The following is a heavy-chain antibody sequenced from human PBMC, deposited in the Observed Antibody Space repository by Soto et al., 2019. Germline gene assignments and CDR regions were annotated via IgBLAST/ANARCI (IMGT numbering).Heavy chain of an antibody. CDR1: GGSISSYY. Sequence: SETLSLTCTVSGGSISSYYWSWIRQPPGKGLEWIGYIYYSGSTNYIPSLKSRVTISVDTSKNQFSLKLSSVTAADTAVYYCARAEDGRSWFDPWGQGTLVTVSS. D-gene: IGHD2-15*01. J-gene: IGHJ5*02. V-gene: IGHV4-59*01. CDR2: IYYSGST. CDR3: ARAEDGRSWFDP.